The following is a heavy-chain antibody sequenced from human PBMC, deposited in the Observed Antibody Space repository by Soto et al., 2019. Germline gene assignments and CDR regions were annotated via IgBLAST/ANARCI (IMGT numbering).Heavy chain of an antibody. Sequence: GESLKISCKGSGYSFTSYWIGWVRQMPGKGLEWMGIIYPGDSDTRYSPSFQGQVTISADKSVSTAYLQWSSLKASDTAMYYCARRNYGDYHYYYGMDVWGQGTTVTVSS. V-gene: IGHV5-51*01. D-gene: IGHD4-17*01. CDR1: GYSFTSYW. CDR2: IYPGDSDT. CDR3: ARRNYGDYHYYYGMDV. J-gene: IGHJ6*02.